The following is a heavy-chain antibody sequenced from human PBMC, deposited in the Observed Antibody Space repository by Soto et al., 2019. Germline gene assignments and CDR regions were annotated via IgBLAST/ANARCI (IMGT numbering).Heavy chain of an antibody. Sequence: QVQLVQSGAEVKKPGSSVKVSCKASGGTFSSYAISWVRQAPGQGLEWMGGIIPIFGTANYAQKFQGRVTITADKSTSTAYMELSSLRSEDTAVYYCARGLPGGLVVGNAFDIWGQGTMVTVSS. CDR2: IIPIFGTA. CDR3: ARGLPGGLVVGNAFDI. CDR1: GGTFSSYA. V-gene: IGHV1-69*06. D-gene: IGHD3-22*01. J-gene: IGHJ3*02.